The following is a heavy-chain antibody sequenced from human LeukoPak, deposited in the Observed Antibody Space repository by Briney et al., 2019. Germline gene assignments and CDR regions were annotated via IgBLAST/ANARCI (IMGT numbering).Heavy chain of an antibody. CDR2: ISNDGASQ. D-gene: IGHD3-9*01. J-gene: IGHJ4*02. V-gene: IGHV3-30*18. Sequence: PGGSLRLSCAASGFTVSGYGIHWVRQAPGKGLEWVALISNDGASQYYGGSVKGRFTVSRDNSKNTLYLQMNSLRPEDTAIYYCAKVMWTGGTISFDYWGQGTLVIVSS. CDR1: GFTVSGYG. CDR3: AKVMWTGGTISFDY.